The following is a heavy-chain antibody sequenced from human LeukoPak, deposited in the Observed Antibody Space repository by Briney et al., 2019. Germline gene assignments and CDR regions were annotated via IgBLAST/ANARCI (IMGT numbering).Heavy chain of an antibody. J-gene: IGHJ6*03. CDR3: ARDKQALTRYYYYSYMDV. D-gene: IGHD1-1*01. CDR1: GFSFNSYW. CDR2: IKQDGGEK. V-gene: IGHV3-7*01. Sequence: GGSLRLSCAASGFSFNSYWMSWVRQAPGKGLEWVANIKQDGGEKYYVDSVKGRFTISRDNAKNSLYLQMNSLRAEDTAVYYCARDKQALTRYYYYSYMDVWGKGTTVTVSS.